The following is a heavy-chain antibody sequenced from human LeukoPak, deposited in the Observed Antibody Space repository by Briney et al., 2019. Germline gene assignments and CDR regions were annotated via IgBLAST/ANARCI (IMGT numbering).Heavy chain of an antibody. J-gene: IGHJ3*02. Sequence: ASVKVSCKASGYTFTSYYMHWVRQAPGQGLEWMGIINPSGGSTSYAQKFQGRVTTTRDTSTSTVYMELSSLRSEDTAVYYCARDYYDSSGYYYDDAFDIWGQGTMVTVSS. CDR3: ARDYYDSSGYYYDDAFDI. CDR2: INPSGGST. CDR1: GYTFTSYY. V-gene: IGHV1-46*01. D-gene: IGHD3-22*01.